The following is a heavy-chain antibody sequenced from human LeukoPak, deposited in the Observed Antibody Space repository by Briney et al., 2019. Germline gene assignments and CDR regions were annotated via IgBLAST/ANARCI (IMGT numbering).Heavy chain of an antibody. D-gene: IGHD6-19*01. J-gene: IGHJ4*02. Sequence: GGSLRLSCAASGFTFSSYSMNWVRQAPGKGLEWVSSISSSSSYIYYADSVKGRFTISRDNAKNSLYLQMNSLRVEDTAVYYCASSVIMGYSSGWTLDYWGQGTLVTVSS. V-gene: IGHV3-21*01. CDR3: ASSVIMGYSSGWTLDY. CDR2: ISSSSSYI. CDR1: GFTFSSYS.